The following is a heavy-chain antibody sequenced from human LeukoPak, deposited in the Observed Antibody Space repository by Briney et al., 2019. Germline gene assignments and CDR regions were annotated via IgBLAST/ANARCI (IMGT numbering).Heavy chain of an antibody. V-gene: IGHV4-59*08. D-gene: IGHD3-22*01. J-gene: IGHJ4*02. CDR1: GGSISNYY. CDR2: VFYSGST. Sequence: PSETLSLTCTVSGGSISNYYWSWIRQPPGKGLEWIGYVFYSGSTNYNPSLRSRLTISIDTSKNQFSLNLRSVTATDTAVYYCARAGGIYYDSSGYCLFDYWGQGTLVTVSS. CDR3: ARAGGIYYDSSGYCLFDY.